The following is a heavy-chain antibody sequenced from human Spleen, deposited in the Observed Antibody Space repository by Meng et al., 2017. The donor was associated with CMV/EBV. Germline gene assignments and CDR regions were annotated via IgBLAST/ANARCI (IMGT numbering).Heavy chain of an antibody. CDR2: MNPNSGNT. V-gene: IGHV1-8*01. Sequence: CKASGYTFTSYGIHWVRQATGQGLEWMGWMNPNSGNTGYAQKFQGRVTMTRNTSIRTAYMELSSLRSEDTAVYYCARGAGGRYLFDYWGQVTLVTVSS. D-gene: IGHD1-26*01. CDR3: ARGAGGRYLFDY. CDR1: GYTFTSYG. J-gene: IGHJ4*02.